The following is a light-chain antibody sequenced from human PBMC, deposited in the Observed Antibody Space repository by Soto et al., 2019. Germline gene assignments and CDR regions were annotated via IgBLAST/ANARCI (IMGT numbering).Light chain of an antibody. Sequence: DIQMTQSPSSLSASVGERVTITCRASQGIRSDLGWYQQKPGKAPKRLIYAASSLQSGVPSRSSGSVSGTEFTLTISSLQPEDFTTYYCLQHNTYPYTFGQGTKLDIK. J-gene: IGKJ2*01. CDR1: QGIRSD. V-gene: IGKV1-17*01. CDR3: LQHNTYPYT. CDR2: AAS.